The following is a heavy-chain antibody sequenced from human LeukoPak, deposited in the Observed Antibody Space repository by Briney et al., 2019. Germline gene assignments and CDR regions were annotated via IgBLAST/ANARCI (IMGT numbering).Heavy chain of an antibody. J-gene: IGHJ3*02. D-gene: IGHD6-19*01. Sequence: PSETLSLTCAVYGGSFSGYYWSRIRQPPGKGLEWIGEINHSGSTNYNPSLKSRVTISVDTSKNQFSLKLSSVTTADTAVYYCARDQQWLAAFDIWGQGTMVTVSS. CDR1: GGSFSGYY. CDR2: INHSGST. V-gene: IGHV4-34*01. CDR3: ARDQQWLAAFDI.